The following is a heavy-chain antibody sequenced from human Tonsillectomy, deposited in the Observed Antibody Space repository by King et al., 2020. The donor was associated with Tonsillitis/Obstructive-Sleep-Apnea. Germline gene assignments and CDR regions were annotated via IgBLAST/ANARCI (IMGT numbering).Heavy chain of an antibody. D-gene: IGHD3-10*01. Sequence: VQLQESGPGLVKPSETLSLTCIVSGDSISSDYWCWIRQPPGKGLEWIGYIYHSGNTNYNPSLKSRVTISVDTSKNQFSLKLTSVTAADTAVYYCARWVRGKTFYYYVMDVWGQGTTVTVSS. CDR3: ARWVRGKTFYYYVMDV. CDR1: GDSISSDY. V-gene: IGHV4-59*01. CDR2: IYHSGNT. J-gene: IGHJ6*02.